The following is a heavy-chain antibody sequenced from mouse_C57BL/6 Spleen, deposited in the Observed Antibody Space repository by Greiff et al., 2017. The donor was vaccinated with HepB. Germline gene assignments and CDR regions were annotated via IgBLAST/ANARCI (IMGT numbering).Heavy chain of an antibody. Sequence: QVQLKDSGAELVRPGASVTLSCKASGYTFTDYEMHWVKQTPVHGLEWIGAIDPETGGTAYNQKFKGKAILTADKSSSTAYMELRSLTSADSAVYYCTRKYYGSRYFDVWGTGTTVTVSS. D-gene: IGHD1-1*01. CDR1: GYTFTDYE. J-gene: IGHJ1*03. V-gene: IGHV1-15*01. CDR2: IDPETGGT. CDR3: TRKYYGSRYFDV.